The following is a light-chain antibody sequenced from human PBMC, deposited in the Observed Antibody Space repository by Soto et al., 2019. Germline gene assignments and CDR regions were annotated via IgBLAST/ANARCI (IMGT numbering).Light chain of an antibody. CDR1: TGAVTSGHY. Sequence: QAVVTQEPSLTVSPGGTVTLTCGSSTGAVTSGHYPYWFQQKPGQAPRTLIYDTSNKHSWTPARFLGSLLGGKAALTLSGAQPEDEAEYYCLLSYSGARGVFGGGTKVTVL. V-gene: IGLV7-46*01. J-gene: IGLJ3*02. CDR2: DTS. CDR3: LLSYSGARGV.